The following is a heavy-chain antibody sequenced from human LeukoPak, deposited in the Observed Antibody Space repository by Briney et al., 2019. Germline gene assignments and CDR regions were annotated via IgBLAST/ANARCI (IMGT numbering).Heavy chain of an antibody. CDR3: ARHGGQWLASAFDY. J-gene: IGHJ4*02. D-gene: IGHD6-19*01. V-gene: IGHV5-51*01. Sequence: GESLKISCKGSGYSFTSYWIGWVRQMPAKGLECMGIIYPVGSDTRYSPSFQGQVTFSADKSISTAYLQWSSLKASDTAMCYCARHGGQWLASAFDYWGQGTLVTVSS. CDR1: GYSFTSYW. CDR2: IYPVGSDT.